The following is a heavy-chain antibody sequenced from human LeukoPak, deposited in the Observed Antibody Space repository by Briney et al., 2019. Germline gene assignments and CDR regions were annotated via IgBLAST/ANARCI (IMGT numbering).Heavy chain of an antibody. D-gene: IGHD2-8*01. CDR2: IYSSGST. Sequence: SETLSLTCTVSGGSITHYYWSWIRQPAGKGLEWIGRIYSSGSTNYNPSLNGRVTMSVDTSKNQFSLKLTSVTAADTAVYYCARTYPKNGAFDLWGQGTMVTVSS. V-gene: IGHV4-4*07. CDR3: ARTYPKNGAFDL. J-gene: IGHJ3*01. CDR1: GGSITHYY.